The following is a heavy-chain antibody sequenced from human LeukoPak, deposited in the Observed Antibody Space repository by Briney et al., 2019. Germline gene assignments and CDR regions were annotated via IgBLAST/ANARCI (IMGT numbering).Heavy chain of an antibody. J-gene: IGHJ1*01. CDR3: ARHSKYYYGSSGSYVGYFQH. V-gene: IGHV4-61*05. CDR2: IYYSGST. Sequence: PSETLSLTCTVSGGPISSTDHYWSWIRQPPGKGLEWIGYIYYSGSTNYNPSLKSRVTISVDTSKNQFSLKLSSVTAADTAVYYCARHSKYYYGSSGSYVGYFQHWGQGTLVTVSS. CDR1: GGPISSTDHY. D-gene: IGHD3-22*01.